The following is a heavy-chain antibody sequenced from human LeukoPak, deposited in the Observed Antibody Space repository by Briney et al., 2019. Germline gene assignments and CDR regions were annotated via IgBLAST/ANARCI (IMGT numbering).Heavy chain of an antibody. CDR1: GFTFSSYS. CDR2: ISGSGGST. D-gene: IGHD3-10*01. V-gene: IGHV3-23*01. J-gene: IGHJ4*02. Sequence: GGSLRLSCAASGFTFSSYSMNWVRQAPGKGLEWVSAISGSGGSTYYADSVKGRFTISRDNSKNTLYLQMNSLRAEDTAVYYCAKADSSWFSCLNYWGQGTLVTVSS. CDR3: AKADSSWFSCLNY.